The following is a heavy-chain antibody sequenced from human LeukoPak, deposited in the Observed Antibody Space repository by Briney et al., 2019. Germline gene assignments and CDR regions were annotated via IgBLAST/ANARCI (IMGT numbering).Heavy chain of an antibody. CDR1: GFTFSSYS. Sequence: GGSLRLSCAASGFTFSSYSMNWVRQAPGKGLEWVSSISSSSSYIYYADSVKGRFTISRDNGKNSLNLQMNSLRAEDTAVYYCARWAGVTDYWGQGTLVTVSS. CDR3: ARWAGVTDY. V-gene: IGHV3-21*01. CDR2: ISSSSSYI. J-gene: IGHJ4*02. D-gene: IGHD5-18*01.